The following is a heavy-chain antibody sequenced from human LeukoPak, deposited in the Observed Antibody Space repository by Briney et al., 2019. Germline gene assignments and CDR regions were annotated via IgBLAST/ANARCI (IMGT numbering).Heavy chain of an antibody. D-gene: IGHD5-18*01. Sequence: ASVTVSFTVSGSSLSELSLYWGRQAPGNGLEWMGGFDVIDSETFYAQKFQGRVTMTEDSSTDTAYLELRSLTSDDTALYYCAAGRPYSLLDYWGQGTLVTVSS. CDR1: GSSLSELS. CDR2: FDVIDSET. V-gene: IGHV1-24*01. CDR3: AAGRPYSLLDY. J-gene: IGHJ4*02.